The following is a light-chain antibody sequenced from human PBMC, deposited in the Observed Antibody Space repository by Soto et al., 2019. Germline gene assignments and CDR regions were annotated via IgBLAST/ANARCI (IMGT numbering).Light chain of an antibody. J-gene: IGKJ4*01. CDR2: AAS. V-gene: IGKV3-11*01. Sequence: EILLTQSPATLSLSPGERATLSCRASQSVSNYLAWYQQKPVQVPRLLIYAASTWATGIPARFSGSGSGTDFTLTISSLEPEDFAVYYCQKHSNWPLTFGGGTKVDIK. CDR3: QKHSNWPLT. CDR1: QSVSNY.